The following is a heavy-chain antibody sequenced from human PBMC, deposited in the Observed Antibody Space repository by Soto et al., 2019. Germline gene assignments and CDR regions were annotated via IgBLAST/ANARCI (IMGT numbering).Heavy chain of an antibody. CDR3: AREGRGKKAGYNGLVSLGY. CDR2: TIPIFNST. CDR1: GSRFSNYV. D-gene: IGHD2-2*02. Sequence: SVKVSCKVSGSRFSNYVISWVRQAPGHGLEWLGRTIPIFNSTKYAQSFQGRVTITADKSTSTASLELSSLRSDDTAVYYCAREGRGKKAGYNGLVSLGYWGQGTLVTVSS. J-gene: IGHJ4*02. V-gene: IGHV1-69*06.